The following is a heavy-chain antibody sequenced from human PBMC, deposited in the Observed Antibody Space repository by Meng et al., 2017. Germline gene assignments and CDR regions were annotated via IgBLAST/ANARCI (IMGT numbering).Heavy chain of an antibody. CDR2: IIPIFGTA. V-gene: IGHV1-69*06. CDR1: GGTFGRYS. J-gene: IGHJ4*02. Sequence: GAGMKSPGGWVNVRCKGAGGTFGRYSIGWVRQATGQGLEWMGGIIPIFGTANYAQKFQGRVTITADKSTSTAYMELSSLRSEDTAVYYCAVTYYYDSSGYYYNFDYWGQGTLVTVSS. D-gene: IGHD3-22*01. CDR3: AVTYYYDSSGYYYNFDY.